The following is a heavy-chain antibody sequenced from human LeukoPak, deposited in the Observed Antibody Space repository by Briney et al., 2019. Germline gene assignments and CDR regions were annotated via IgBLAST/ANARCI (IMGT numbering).Heavy chain of an antibody. V-gene: IGHV3-33*05. Sequence: GGSLRLSCAASAFTFSSYGMHWVRQAPGKGLEWVAVISYDGSNKYYADSVKGRFTISRDNSKNTLYLQMNNLRAEDTAVYYCATSGLSRFGFWGQGTLVTVSS. D-gene: IGHD2/OR15-2a*01. CDR2: ISYDGSNK. J-gene: IGHJ4*02. CDR1: AFTFSSYG. CDR3: ATSGLSRFGF.